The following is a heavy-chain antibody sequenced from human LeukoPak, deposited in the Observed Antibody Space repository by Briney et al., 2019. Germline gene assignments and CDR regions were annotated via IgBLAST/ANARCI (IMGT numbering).Heavy chain of an antibody. CDR2: MNPNSGNT. D-gene: IGHD1-26*01. CDR3: ARGLRRRGSYTSAGY. CDR1: GYTFTSYD. J-gene: IGHJ4*02. V-gene: IGHV1-8*01. Sequence: GASVKVSCTASGYTFTSYDINWVRQSTGQGLEWMGWMNPNSGNTGYAQKFQGRVTMTRNTSISTAYMELSSLRSEDTAVYYCARGLRRRGSYTSAGYWGQGTLVTVSS.